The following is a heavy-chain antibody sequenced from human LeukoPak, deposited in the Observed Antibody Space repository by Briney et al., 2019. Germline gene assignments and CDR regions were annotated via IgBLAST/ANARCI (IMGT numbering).Heavy chain of an antibody. J-gene: IGHJ5*02. D-gene: IGHD6-13*01. CDR3: ARGRQQLVWYNWFDP. V-gene: IGHV4-30-2*01. CDR1: GGSISSGGYS. CDR2: IYHSGST. Sequence: SETLSLTRAVSGGSISSGGYSWSWIRQPPGKGLEWIGYIYHSGSTYYNPSLKSRVTISVDRSKNQFSLKLSSVTAADTAVYYCARGRQQLVWYNWFDPWGQGTLVTVSS.